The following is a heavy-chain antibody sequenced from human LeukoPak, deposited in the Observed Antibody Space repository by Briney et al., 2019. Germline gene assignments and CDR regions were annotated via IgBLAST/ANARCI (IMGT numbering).Heavy chain of an antibody. CDR3: ARAGGWYCFDY. CDR2: INHSGST. D-gene: IGHD6-19*01. V-gene: IGHV4-34*01. Sequence: QSSETLSLTCAVYGGSFSGYYWSWIRQPPGKGLEWIGEINHSGSTNYNPSLKSRVTILVDTSKNQFSLKLSSVTAADTAVYYCARAGGWYCFDYWGQGTLVTVSS. J-gene: IGHJ4*02. CDR1: GGSFSGYY.